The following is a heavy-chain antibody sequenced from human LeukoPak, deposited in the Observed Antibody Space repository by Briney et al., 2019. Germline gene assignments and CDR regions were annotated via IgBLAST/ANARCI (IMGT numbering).Heavy chain of an antibody. V-gene: IGHV3-7*01. D-gene: IGHD4-17*01. CDR3: ARDLPSPLGYGDYGYYFDY. J-gene: IGHJ4*02. CDR1: GFTFSSYW. CDR2: IKQDGSEK. Sequence: PGGSLRLSCAASGFTFSSYWMSWVHQAPGKGREWVANIKQDGSEKYYVDSVKGRFTISRDNAKNSLYLQMNSLRAEDTAVYYCARDLPSPLGYGDYGYYFDYWGQGTLVTVSS.